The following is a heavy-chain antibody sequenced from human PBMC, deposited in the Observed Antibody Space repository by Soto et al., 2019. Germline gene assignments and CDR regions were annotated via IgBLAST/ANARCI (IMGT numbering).Heavy chain of an antibody. Sequence: GGSLRLSCEASGFTFSDYVMNWVRQGPGKGLEWVSTFGRGDDKYYADSVKGRFTISRDTSKNTLFLQMNSLRAEDTAVYYCAKDQNLGYCTNGVCYTSPFDYWGQGTLVTVSS. J-gene: IGHJ4*02. V-gene: IGHV3-23*01. D-gene: IGHD2-8*01. CDR1: GFTFSDYV. CDR3: AKDQNLGYCTNGVCYTSPFDY. CDR2: FGRGDDK.